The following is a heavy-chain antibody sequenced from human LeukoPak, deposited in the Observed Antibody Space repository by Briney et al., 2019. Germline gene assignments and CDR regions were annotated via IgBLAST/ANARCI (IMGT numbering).Heavy chain of an antibody. D-gene: IGHD3-22*01. CDR3: ARGPRYYYDSSGYTKY. CDR2: ISYGGSNK. V-gene: IGHV3-30-3*01. CDR1: GFTFSSYA. J-gene: IGHJ4*02. Sequence: GGSLRLSCAASGFTFSSYAMHWVRQAPGKGLEWVAVISYGGSNKYYPDSVKGRFTISRDNSKNTLYLQMNSLRAEDTAVYYCARGPRYYYDSSGYTKYWGQGTLVTVSS.